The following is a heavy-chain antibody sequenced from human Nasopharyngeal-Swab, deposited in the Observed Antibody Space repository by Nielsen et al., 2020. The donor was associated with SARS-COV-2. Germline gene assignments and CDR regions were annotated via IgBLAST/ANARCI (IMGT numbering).Heavy chain of an antibody. D-gene: IGHD4-23*01. CDR2: INQDGTEK. CDR3: ASGSGGDSRY. J-gene: IGHJ4*02. Sequence: GSLKISCAASGFTFSNYWMSWVRQTPGKGLEWVANINQDGTEKYYVDSVKGRFTISRDNAKNSLYLQMSSLRAEDTALYYCASGSGGDSRYWGQGTRVTVSS. V-gene: IGHV3-7*01. CDR1: GFTFSNYW.